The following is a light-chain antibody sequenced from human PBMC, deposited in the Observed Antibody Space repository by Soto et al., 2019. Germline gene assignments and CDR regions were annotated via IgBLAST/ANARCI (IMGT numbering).Light chain of an antibody. CDR1: QRVSSS. J-gene: IGKJ4*01. CDR3: QQRYDWPLT. V-gene: IGKV3-11*01. CDR2: DVS. Sequence: EIVLTQSPATLSVSPGERATLSCRASQRVSSSLVWYQQKPGQSPRLLIYDVSNRATGIPARFSGSGSGTDFTLTISSLEPEDAAVYYCQQRYDWPLTFGRGTKVEI.